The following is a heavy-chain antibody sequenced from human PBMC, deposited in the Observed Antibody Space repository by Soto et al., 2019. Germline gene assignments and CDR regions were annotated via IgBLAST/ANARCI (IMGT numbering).Heavy chain of an antibody. CDR1: GFTFSDYY. CDR3: ARDTAMVVEEGMDV. D-gene: IGHD5-18*01. J-gene: IGHJ6*02. Sequence: GGSLRLSCAASGFTFSDYYMSWIRQAPGKGLEWVSYISSSGSTIYYADSVKGRFTISRDNAKNSLYLQMNSLRAEDTAVYYCARDTAMVVEEGMDVWGQGTTVTVSS. CDR2: ISSSGSTI. V-gene: IGHV3-11*01.